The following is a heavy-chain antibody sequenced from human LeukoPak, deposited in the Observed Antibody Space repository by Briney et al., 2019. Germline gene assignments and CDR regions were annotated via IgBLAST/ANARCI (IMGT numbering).Heavy chain of an antibody. CDR2: ISYDGSNK. Sequence: PGGSLRLSCAASGFTFSSYAMHWVRQAPGKGLEWVAVISYDGSNKYYADSVKGRFTISRDNSKNTLYLQMNSLRADDTAIYYCARGHEALDYWGQGTLDTVSS. CDR3: ARGHEALDY. V-gene: IGHV3-30*14. CDR1: GFTFSSYA. J-gene: IGHJ4*02.